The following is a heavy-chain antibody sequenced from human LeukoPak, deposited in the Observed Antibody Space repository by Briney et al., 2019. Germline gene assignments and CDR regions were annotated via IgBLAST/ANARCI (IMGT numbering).Heavy chain of an antibody. Sequence: GGSLRLSCAASGFTFSSYEMNWVRQAPGKGLEWVSYISSSGSTIYYADSVKGRFTISRDNAKNSLYLQMNSLRAEDTAVYYCARDKVPMVRGVIPRWFDPWGQGTLVTVSS. CDR3: ARDKVPMVRGVIPRWFDP. CDR2: ISSSGSTI. CDR1: GFTFSSYE. J-gene: IGHJ5*02. D-gene: IGHD3-10*01. V-gene: IGHV3-48*03.